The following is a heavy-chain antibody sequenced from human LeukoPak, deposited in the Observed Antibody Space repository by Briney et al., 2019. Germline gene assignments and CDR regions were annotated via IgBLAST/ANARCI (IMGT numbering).Heavy chain of an antibody. CDR3: ARERKAGLDY. D-gene: IGHD6-19*01. J-gene: IGHJ4*02. CDR2: ISSSSSHI. CDR1: GFTFSSYS. Sequence: GGSLRLSCAASGFTFSSYSMNWVRQAPGKGLEWVSSISSSSSHIYYADSVKGRFTISRDNAKNSLYLQMNSLRAEDTAVYYCARERKAGLDYWGQGTLVTVSS. V-gene: IGHV3-21*01.